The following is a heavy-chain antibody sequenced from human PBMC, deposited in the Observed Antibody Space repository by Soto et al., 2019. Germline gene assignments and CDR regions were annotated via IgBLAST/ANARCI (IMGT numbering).Heavy chain of an antibody. D-gene: IGHD3-10*01. J-gene: IGHJ3*02. CDR3: AKGGYYSLFDI. CDR1: GFPFSSYA. V-gene: IGHV3-23*01. CDR2: ISGSGGPT. Sequence: EMQLLESGGGLVQPGGSLRLSCVASGFPFSSYAMSWVRQTPGKGLEWVSGISGSGGPTYYADSVKGRFTISRDNSNNTLSLQMHILRFEDTAVYFCAKGGYYSLFDIWGQGTVVTVSA.